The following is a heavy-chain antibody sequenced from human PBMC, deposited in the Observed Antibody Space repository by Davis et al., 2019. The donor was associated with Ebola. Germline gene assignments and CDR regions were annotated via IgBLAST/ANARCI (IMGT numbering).Heavy chain of an antibody. D-gene: IGHD1-26*01. Sequence: GGSLRLSCATSGFTFSNYALAWVRQTPGKGLEWLSSITSSGDNSYYAGSVKGRFTISRDNSKNSLFLQMNSLRDEDTAVYYCARGPSEWELLIERDFDYWGQGTLVTVSS. CDR3: ARGPSEWELLIERDFDY. CDR2: ITSSGDNS. CDR1: GFTFSNYA. J-gene: IGHJ4*02. V-gene: IGHV3-23*01.